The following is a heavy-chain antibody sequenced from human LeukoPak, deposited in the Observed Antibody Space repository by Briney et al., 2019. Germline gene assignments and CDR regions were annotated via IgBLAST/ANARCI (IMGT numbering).Heavy chain of an antibody. CDR3: ARDAGDSGSIPSLYYYYYYGMDV. V-gene: IGHV1-18*01. CDR2: ISAYNGNT. Sequence: VASVKVSCKASGCTFTSYGISWVRQAPGQGLEWMGWISAYNGNTNYAQKLQGRVTMTTDTSTSTAYMELRSLRSDDTAVYYCARDAGDSGSIPSLYYYYYYGMDVWGQGTTVTVSS. D-gene: IGHD3-10*01. CDR1: GCTFTSYG. J-gene: IGHJ6*02.